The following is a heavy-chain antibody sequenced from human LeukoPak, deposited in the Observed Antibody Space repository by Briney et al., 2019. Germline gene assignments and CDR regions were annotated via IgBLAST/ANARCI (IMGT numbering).Heavy chain of an antibody. J-gene: IGHJ4*02. CDR2: IKTDGSST. CDR1: GDSW. D-gene: IGHD3-3*01. CDR3: ARGDGVVMNY. V-gene: IGHV3-74*01. Sequence: GGSLRLSCAGSGDSWMHWVRRVPGKGLVWVSRIKTDGSSTSYADSVKGRLTISNDNAENTLYLQMNSLRAEDTAVYYCARGDGVVMNYWGQGTLVTVSS.